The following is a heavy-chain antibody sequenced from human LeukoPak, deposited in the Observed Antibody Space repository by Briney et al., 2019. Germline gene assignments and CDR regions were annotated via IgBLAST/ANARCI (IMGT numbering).Heavy chain of an antibody. J-gene: IGHJ4*02. D-gene: IGHD5-12*01. Sequence: GGSLRLSCAASGFSLTNFAMSWVRQAPGKGLEWVSLIIGSSGDTFYADSVKGRFTISRDNSKNRLYLQMNSLRAEDTALYYGAKGDYDYIEMGYFDYWGQGTLVTVSS. CDR3: AKGDYDYIEMGYFDY. CDR2: IIGSSGDT. CDR1: GFSLTNFA. V-gene: IGHV3-23*01.